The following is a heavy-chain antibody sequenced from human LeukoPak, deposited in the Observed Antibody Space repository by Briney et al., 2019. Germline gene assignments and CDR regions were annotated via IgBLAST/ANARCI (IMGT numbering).Heavy chain of an antibody. D-gene: IGHD3-3*01. Sequence: SETLSLTCTVSGGSISSYYWSWIRQPPGKRLEWIGHIYYSGSTNYNPSLKSRVTISVDTSKNQFSLKLSSVTAADTAVYYCASRSSIWSGYQDTLYYFDSRGQGTLVTVSS. CDR3: ASRSSIWSGYQDTLYYFDS. V-gene: IGHV4-59*01. CDR2: IYYSGST. CDR1: GGSISSYY. J-gene: IGHJ4*02.